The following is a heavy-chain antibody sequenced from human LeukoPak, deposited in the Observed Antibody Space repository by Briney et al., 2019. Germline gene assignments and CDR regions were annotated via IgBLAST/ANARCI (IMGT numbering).Heavy chain of an antibody. V-gene: IGHV4-59*01. CDR3: ARSGSGSYVQH. D-gene: IGHD1-26*01. CDR2: IYYSGST. Sequence: PSETLSLTCTVSGGSISSYYWSWIRQPPGKGLEWIGYIYYSGSTNYNPSLKSRVTISVDTSKNQFSLKLSSVTAADTAVYYCARSGSGSYVQHWGQGTLVTVSS. J-gene: IGHJ1*01. CDR1: GGSISSYY.